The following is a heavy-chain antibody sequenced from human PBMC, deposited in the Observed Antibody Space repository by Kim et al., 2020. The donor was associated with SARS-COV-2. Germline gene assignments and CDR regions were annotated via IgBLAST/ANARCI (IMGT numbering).Heavy chain of an antibody. CDR2: INHSGST. J-gene: IGHJ4*02. CDR3: ARRRKYYYDSSGYYSAFDY. D-gene: IGHD3-22*01. CDR1: GGSFSGYY. V-gene: IGHV4-34*01. Sequence: SETLSLTCAVYGGSFSGYYWSWIRQPPGKGLEWIGEINHSGSTNYNPSLKSRVTISVDTSKNQFSLKLSSVTAADTAVYYCARRRKYYYDSSGYYSAFDYWGQGTLVTVSS.